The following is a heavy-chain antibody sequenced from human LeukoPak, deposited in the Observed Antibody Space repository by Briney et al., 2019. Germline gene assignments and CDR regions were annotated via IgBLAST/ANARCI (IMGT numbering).Heavy chain of an antibody. CDR2: MYHRGST. J-gene: IGHJ4*02. CDR3: ARHADSSGYYFFDF. D-gene: IGHD3-22*01. Sequence: PSETLSLTCTVSGGSISSSNSYWGWIRQPPGKGLEWIGSMYHRGSTYYNPSLKSRVTISVDTSKNQFSLNLSSVTAADTAVYYCARHADSSGYYFFDFWGQGTLVTVSS. CDR1: GGSISSSNSY. V-gene: IGHV4-39*01.